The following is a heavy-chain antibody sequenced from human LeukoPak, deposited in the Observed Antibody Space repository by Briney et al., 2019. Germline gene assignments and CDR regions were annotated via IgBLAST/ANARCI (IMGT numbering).Heavy chain of an antibody. CDR3: ARHIGGAIEDMDV. CDR2: IYVTGT. CDR1: GGSIGTYY. V-gene: IGHV4-59*08. Sequence: SETLSLTCTVSGGSIGTYYWSWVRQSPGTGLEWIGYIYVTGTRYNPYLQSRVTISVDRSRNQFFLKMTSVTAADTAVYYCARHIGGAIEDMDVWGRGTKVTVSS. J-gene: IGHJ6*03. D-gene: IGHD3-16*02.